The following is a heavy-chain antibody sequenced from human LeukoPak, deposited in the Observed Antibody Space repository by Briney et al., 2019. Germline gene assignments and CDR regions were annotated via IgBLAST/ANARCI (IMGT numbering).Heavy chain of an antibody. J-gene: IGHJ5*02. Sequence: SETLSLTCAVYGGSFSGYYWSWIRQPPGKGLEWIGEINHSGSTNYNPSLKSRVTISVDTSKNQFSLKLSSVAAADTAVYYCARDKVGYCSGGSCYNSGWFDPWGQGTLVTVSS. CDR3: ARDKVGYCSGGSCYNSGWFDP. CDR1: GGSFSGYY. D-gene: IGHD2-15*01. V-gene: IGHV4-34*01. CDR2: INHSGST.